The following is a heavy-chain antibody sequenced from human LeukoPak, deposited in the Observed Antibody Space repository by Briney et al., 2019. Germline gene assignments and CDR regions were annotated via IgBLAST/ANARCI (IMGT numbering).Heavy chain of an antibody. Sequence: GGSPRLSCAASGFTFSTYVMGWVRQVPGKGLEWVSIVSESGASTYYADSVEGRFTISRDNSKDTLSLQMNSLRAEDTAVYYCAKRKWGLTINNFDVWGQGTMVTVSS. D-gene: IGHD3-9*01. CDR3: AKRKWGLTINNFDV. J-gene: IGHJ3*01. CDR1: GFTFSTYV. V-gene: IGHV3-23*01. CDR2: VSESGAST.